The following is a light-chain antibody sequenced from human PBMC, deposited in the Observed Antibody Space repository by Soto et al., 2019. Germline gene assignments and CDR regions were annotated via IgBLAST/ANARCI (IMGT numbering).Light chain of an antibody. CDR2: GNS. CDR3: QSYDSSLSGYV. CDR1: SSNIGAGYD. Sequence: QSVLAQPPSVSGAPGQKVTISCTGSSSNIGAGYDLHWYQQLPGTAPKLLLYGNSNRPSGVPDRFSGSKSGTSASLAITGLQAEDEADHYCQSYDSSLSGYVSGNWTKVNVL. V-gene: IGLV1-40*01. J-gene: IGLJ1*01.